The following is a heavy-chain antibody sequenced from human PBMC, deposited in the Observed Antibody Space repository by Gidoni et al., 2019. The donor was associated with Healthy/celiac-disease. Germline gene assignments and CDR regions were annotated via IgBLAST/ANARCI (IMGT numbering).Heavy chain of an antibody. V-gene: IGHV1-24*01. Sequence: QVQLVQSGAEVKKPGASVKVSCKVSGYTLTELSIHWVRQAPGKGLEWMGGFDPEDGETIYAQKFQGRVTMTEDTSTDTAYMELSSLRSEDTAVYYCATATFTGYSSGRHYYYYGMDVWGQGTTVTVSS. CDR2: FDPEDGET. J-gene: IGHJ6*02. D-gene: IGHD6-19*01. CDR3: ATATFTGYSSGRHYYYYGMDV. CDR1: GYTLTELS.